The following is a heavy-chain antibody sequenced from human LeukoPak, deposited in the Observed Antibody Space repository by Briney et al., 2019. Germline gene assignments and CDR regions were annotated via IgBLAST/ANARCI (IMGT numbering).Heavy chain of an antibody. J-gene: IGHJ6*03. CDR1: GGSIRSVSHY. CDR3: ARAWGDYYYYMGV. Sequence: SETLSLTCTVSGGSIRSVSHYWGWIRQPPGKGLEWIGSIYYSGSTYYNVSLKSRVTISVDTSKNQFSLDLSSVTAADTAVYYCARAWGDYYYYMGVWGKGTAVTVSS. D-gene: IGHD7-27*01. CDR2: IYYSGST. V-gene: IGHV4-39*07.